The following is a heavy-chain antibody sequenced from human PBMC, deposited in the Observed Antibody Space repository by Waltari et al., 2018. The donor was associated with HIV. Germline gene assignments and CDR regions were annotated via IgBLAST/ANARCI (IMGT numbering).Heavy chain of an antibody. CDR2: FYYSGSA. CDR3: ARGNCHLGSCLLVAYPFDF. D-gene: IGHD5-12*01. Sequence: VQLRESGPRLVKPSETLSLVCNVSGDSMKTHHWNWIRQSPEKGLEWIGSFYYSGSANYNSGSTTYNPSLQSRVTISVARSKNQVSPRLRAVSAADTGVYFCARGNCHLGSCLLVAYPFDFWGQGIPVVVSS. J-gene: IGHJ3*01. CDR1: GDSMKTHH. V-gene: IGHV4-59*11.